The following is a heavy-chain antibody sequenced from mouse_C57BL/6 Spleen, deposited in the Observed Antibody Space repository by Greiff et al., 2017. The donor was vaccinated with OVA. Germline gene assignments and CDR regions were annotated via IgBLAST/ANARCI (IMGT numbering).Heavy chain of an antibody. CDR2: INPNNGTT. CDR1: GYSFTDYN. Sequence: VQLQQSGPELVKPGASVKISCKASGYSFTDYNMNWVKQSHGKSLEWIGVINPNNGTTSYNQKFKGKATLTVDQSSTTAYMQHNSLTSEESAVYYCARGDYDNYYAMDYWGQGTSVTVSS. V-gene: IGHV1-39*01. D-gene: IGHD2-4*01. CDR3: ARGDYDNYYAMDY. J-gene: IGHJ4*01.